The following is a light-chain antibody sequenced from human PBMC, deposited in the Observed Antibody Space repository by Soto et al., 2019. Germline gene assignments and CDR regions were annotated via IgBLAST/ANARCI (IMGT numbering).Light chain of an antibody. CDR1: QSVSRIH. Sequence: EIVLTQSPGTLSLSPGERATLSCRASQSVSRIHLAWYQQKPGQAPRLLIYSASDRATGIPDRFSGRGSGRAFTLILGSVVPNDFAVDYFRQDGTSWTFGGGTKVNTK. CDR2: SAS. V-gene: IGKV3-20*01. CDR3: RQDGTSWT. J-gene: IGKJ4*01.